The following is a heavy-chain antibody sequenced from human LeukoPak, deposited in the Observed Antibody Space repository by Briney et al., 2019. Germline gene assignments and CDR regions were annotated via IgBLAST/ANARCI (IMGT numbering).Heavy chain of an antibody. CDR2: ISAYNGNT. D-gene: IGHD3-22*01. CDR3: ARVVHITMIVVVADY. Sequence: GASVKVSDKASGYTFTSYGISWVRQAPGQGLEWMGWISAYNGNTNYAQKLQGRVTMTTDTSTSTAYMELRSLRSDDTAVYYCARVVHITMIVVVADYWGQGTLVTVSS. J-gene: IGHJ4*02. CDR1: GYTFTSYG. V-gene: IGHV1-18*01.